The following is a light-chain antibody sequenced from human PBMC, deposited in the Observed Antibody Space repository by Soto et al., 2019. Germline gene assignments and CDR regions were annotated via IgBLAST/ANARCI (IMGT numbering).Light chain of an antibody. Sequence: DIQMTQSPSSLSASVGDRVTITCRASQGISHYLAWYQQIPGKVPKLLISAASTLQSGVPSRFSGSGSGTDFTLTISSPHPEDVATYYCQKYTNVPAFGGGTKVEIK. J-gene: IGKJ4*01. V-gene: IGKV1-27*01. CDR1: QGISHY. CDR3: QKYTNVPA. CDR2: AAS.